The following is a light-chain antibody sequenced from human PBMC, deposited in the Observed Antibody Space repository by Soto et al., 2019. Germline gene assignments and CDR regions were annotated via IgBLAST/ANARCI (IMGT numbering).Light chain of an antibody. CDR3: QHITTWT. Sequence: DIQMTQSPSSLSASVGDRGTITCRASQGISTYLNWYQQKPGKAPKLLIYAASSLQSGVPSRFSGSGSETDFTLTISSLQPEDFATYSCQHITTWTFGQGIKVDIK. V-gene: IGKV1-39*01. J-gene: IGKJ1*01. CDR1: QGISTY. CDR2: AAS.